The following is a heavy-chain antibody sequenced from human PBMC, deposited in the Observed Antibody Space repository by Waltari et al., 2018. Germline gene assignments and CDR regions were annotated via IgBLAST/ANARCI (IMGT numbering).Heavy chain of an antibody. CDR1: GFTFSSYG. D-gene: IGHD6-13*01. J-gene: IGHJ4*02. CDR3: ARSTYSSSWYDY. V-gene: IGHV3-33*01. CDR2: IWDDGSNK. Sequence: QVQLVESGGGVVQPGRSLRLSCAASGFTFSSYGMHWVRQAPGKGLEWVAVIWDDGSNKYYADYGKGRFTISRDNSKNTLYLQMNSLRAEDTAVYYCARSTYSSSWYDYWGQGTLVTVSS.